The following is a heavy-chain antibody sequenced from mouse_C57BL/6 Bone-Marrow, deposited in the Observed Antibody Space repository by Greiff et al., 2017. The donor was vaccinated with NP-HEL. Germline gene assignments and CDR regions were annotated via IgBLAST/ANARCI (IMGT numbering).Heavy chain of an antibody. CDR2: ISDGGSYT. D-gene: IGHD2-4*01. J-gene: IGHJ3*01. CDR1: GFTFSSYA. V-gene: IGHV5-4*01. CDR3: ARIYYDYDVGFAY. Sequence: EVQVVESGGGLVKPGGSLKLSCAASGFTFSSYAMSWVRQTPEKRLEWVATISDGGSYTYYPDNVKGRFTISRDNAKNNLYLQMSHLKSEDTAMYYCARIYYDYDVGFAYWGQGTLVTVSA.